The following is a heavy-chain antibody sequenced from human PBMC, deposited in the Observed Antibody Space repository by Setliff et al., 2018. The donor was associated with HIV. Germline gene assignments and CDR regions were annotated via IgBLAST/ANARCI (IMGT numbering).Heavy chain of an antibody. Sequence: SETLSLTCTVSGASFTTHYWSLIRQPPGKGLEWIGCISTSGSTNYNPSLKSRVTLSIDMSKNQFSLKLSSVTAADTAVYYCAGDVDTAMAKYYYYYYMDVWGKGTTVTVSS. CDR2: ISTSGST. J-gene: IGHJ6*03. CDR3: AGDVDTAMAKYYYYYYMDV. V-gene: IGHV4-4*09. D-gene: IGHD5-18*01. CDR1: GASFTTHY.